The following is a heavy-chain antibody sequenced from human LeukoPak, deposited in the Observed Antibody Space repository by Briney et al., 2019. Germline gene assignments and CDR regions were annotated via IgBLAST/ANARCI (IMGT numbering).Heavy chain of an antibody. CDR1: GYSFTSYW. J-gene: IGHJ6*02. CDR3: ASKIYQRDRKNYYGSGSLPYYYYGMDV. D-gene: IGHD3-10*01. V-gene: IGHV5-10-1*01. Sequence: GESLKISCKGSGYSFTSYWISWVRQMPGKGLEWMGRIDPSDSYTNYSPSFQGHVTISADKSISTAYLQWSSLKASDTAMYYCASKIYQRDRKNYYGSGSLPYYYYGMDVWGQGTTVTVSS. CDR2: IDPSDSYT.